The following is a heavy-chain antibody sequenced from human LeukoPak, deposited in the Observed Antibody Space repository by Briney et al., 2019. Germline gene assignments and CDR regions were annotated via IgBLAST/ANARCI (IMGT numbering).Heavy chain of an antibody. CDR1: GFTFSSYW. D-gene: IGHD6-19*01. Sequence: GGSLRLSCAASGFTFSSYWMPWVRQAPGKGLVWVSRINSDGSSTSYADSVKGRFTISRDNAKNTLYLQMNSLRAEDTAVYYCARASSGPKYYYYGTDVWGQGTTVTVSS. CDR3: ARASSGPKYYYYGTDV. V-gene: IGHV3-74*01. J-gene: IGHJ6*02. CDR2: INSDGSST.